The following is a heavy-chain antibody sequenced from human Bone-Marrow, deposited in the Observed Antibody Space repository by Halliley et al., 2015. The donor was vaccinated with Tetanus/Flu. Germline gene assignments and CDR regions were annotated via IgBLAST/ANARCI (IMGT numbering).Heavy chain of an antibody. V-gene: IGHV3-9*01. CDR3: AISLTDACPTFLDN. CDR1: GFTFADYA. D-gene: IGHD3-9*01. CDR2: ITWNSGSI. J-gene: IGHJ4*02. Sequence: SLRLSCAASGFTFADYAMHWVRQAPGKGLEWVSGITWNSGSIAYVDSVKGRFTISRDNVKNSLYLKKDGLRAEDTALYYCAISLTDACPTFLDNWGLGALVTVSS.